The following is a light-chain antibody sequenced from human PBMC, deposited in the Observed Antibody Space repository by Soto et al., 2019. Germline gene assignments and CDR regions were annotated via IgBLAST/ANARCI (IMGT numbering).Light chain of an antibody. J-gene: IGLJ1*01. CDR3: SSYTSSSTYV. CDR1: SSDVGGYNY. Sequence: QPASVSGSPGQSITISCTGTSSDVGGYNYVSWYQQHPGKAPKLMIYDVSNRPSGVSNRFSGSKSGNTASLTISGLQAEDEADYYCSSYTSSSTYVFGTGTKLPVL. V-gene: IGLV2-14*01. CDR2: DVS.